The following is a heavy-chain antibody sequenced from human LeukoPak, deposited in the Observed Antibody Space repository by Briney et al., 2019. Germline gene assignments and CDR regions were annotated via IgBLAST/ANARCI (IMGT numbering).Heavy chain of an antibody. D-gene: IGHD6-13*01. CDR1: GFTFSSYS. Sequence: PGGSLRLSCAASGFTFSSYSTNWVRQAPGKGLEWVSYISPGGGSTYYANSVKGRFTISRDNSKNTLFLQLNSLRAEDTAIYYCAKDQQLVNFDYWGQGTLVTVSS. CDR2: ISPGGGST. J-gene: IGHJ4*02. V-gene: IGHV3-23*01. CDR3: AKDQQLVNFDY.